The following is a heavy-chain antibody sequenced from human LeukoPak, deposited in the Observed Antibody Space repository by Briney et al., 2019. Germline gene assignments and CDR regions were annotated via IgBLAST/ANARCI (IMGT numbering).Heavy chain of an antibody. J-gene: IGHJ6*02. Sequence: GGSLRLSCAASGFTFSDYYMSWIRQAPGKGLEWVSYISSSSSYTNYADSVKGRFTISRDKATNSLYLQMNSLRAEDTAVYYCARGANYYDLYGMDVWGQGTTVTVSS. CDR3: ARGANYYDLYGMDV. V-gene: IGHV3-11*05. CDR2: ISSSSSYT. CDR1: GFTFSDYY.